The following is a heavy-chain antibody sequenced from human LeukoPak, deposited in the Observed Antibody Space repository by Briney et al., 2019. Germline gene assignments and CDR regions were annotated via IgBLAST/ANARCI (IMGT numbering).Heavy chain of an antibody. CDR2: ISGDGGST. D-gene: IGHD3-9*01. CDR3: AKDMRLRYFDWFWAFDI. V-gene: IGHV3-43*02. J-gene: IGHJ3*02. CDR1: GFTFDDYA. Sequence: GGSLRLSCAASGFTFDDYAMHWVRQAPGKGLEWVSLISGDGGSTYYADSVKGRFTISRDNSKNSLYLQMNSLRTEDTALYYCAKDMRLRYFDWFWAFDIWGQGTMVTVSS.